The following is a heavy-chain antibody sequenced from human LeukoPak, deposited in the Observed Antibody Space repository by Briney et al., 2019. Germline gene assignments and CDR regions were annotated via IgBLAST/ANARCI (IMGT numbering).Heavy chain of an antibody. Sequence: PGGSLRLSCAASGFTFSSYEMNWVRQAPGKGLEWVSYISSSGSTIYYADSVKGRFTISRDNAKNSLYLQMNSLRAEDTAVYYCARGVGSSSNYFGYWGQGTLVTVSS. D-gene: IGHD6-6*01. V-gene: IGHV3-48*03. J-gene: IGHJ4*02. CDR2: ISSSGSTI. CDR1: GFTFSSYE. CDR3: ARGVGSSSNYFGY.